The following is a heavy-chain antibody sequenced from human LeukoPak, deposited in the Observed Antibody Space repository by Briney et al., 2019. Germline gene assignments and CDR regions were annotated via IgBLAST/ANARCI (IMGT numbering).Heavy chain of an antibody. CDR2: IYTSGST. J-gene: IGHJ4*02. CDR3: ARGDWNYVL. CDR1: GGSISSYY. Sequence: SATLSLTPTVSGGSISSYYWSWIRQPAAQGLGWIGRIYTSGSTNYNPSLKSRVTMSVDTSKNQFSLKLSSVTAADTAVYYCARGDWNYVLWGQGTLVTVSS. D-gene: IGHD1-7*01. V-gene: IGHV4-4*07.